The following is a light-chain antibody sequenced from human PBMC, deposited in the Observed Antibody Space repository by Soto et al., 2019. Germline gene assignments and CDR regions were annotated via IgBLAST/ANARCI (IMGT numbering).Light chain of an antibody. Sequence: SPSSLSASVGDRVTINCRASQSISSYLAWYQQKPGQAPRLLIHGASSRATGITDRFSGSGSGTDFTLTISRLEPEDFAVYYCQQYDSSPEWTVGQGTKVDIK. V-gene: IGKV3-20*01. CDR2: GAS. CDR3: QQYDSSPEWT. CDR1: QSISSY. J-gene: IGKJ1*01.